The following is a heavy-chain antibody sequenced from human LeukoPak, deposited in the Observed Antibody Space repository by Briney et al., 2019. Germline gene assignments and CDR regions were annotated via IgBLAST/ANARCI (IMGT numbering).Heavy chain of an antibody. CDR1: GFTFSSYW. D-gene: IGHD3-10*02. J-gene: IGHJ6*04. Sequence: GGSLRLSCAASGFTFSSYWMNWVRQAPGKGLEWVSAISGSGGSTYYADSVKGRFTISRDNSKNTLYLQMNSLRAEDTAVYYCAELGITMIGGVWGKGTTVTISS. CDR3: AELGITMIGGV. CDR2: ISGSGGST. V-gene: IGHV3-23*01.